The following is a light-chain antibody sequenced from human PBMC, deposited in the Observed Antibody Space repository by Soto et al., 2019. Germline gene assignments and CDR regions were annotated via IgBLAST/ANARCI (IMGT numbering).Light chain of an antibody. CDR2: AAS. V-gene: IGKV1-39*01. CDR1: QSISSY. Sequence: DIQMTQSPSSLSASVGDRVTITCRASQSISSYLNWYQQKPGKAPKLLIYAASSLQSGVPSRFRGSGSGTDFTLTISSLQPEDFATDYCQQSYSTPVTFGQETRLEIK. CDR3: QQSYSTPVT. J-gene: IGKJ5*01.